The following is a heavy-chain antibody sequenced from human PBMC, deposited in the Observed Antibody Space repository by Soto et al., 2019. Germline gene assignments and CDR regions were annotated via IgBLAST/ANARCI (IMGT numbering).Heavy chain of an antibody. CDR2: ISSSSSYI. Sequence: GGSLRLSCAASGFTFSSYSMNWVRQAPGKGLEWVSSISSSSSYIYYADSVKGRFTISRDNAKNSLYLQMNSLRAEDTAVYYCARPDDASSFGELLYHYYYMDVWGKGTTVTVSS. D-gene: IGHD3-10*01. V-gene: IGHV3-21*01. J-gene: IGHJ6*03. CDR3: ARPDDASSFGELLYHYYYMDV. CDR1: GFTFSSYS.